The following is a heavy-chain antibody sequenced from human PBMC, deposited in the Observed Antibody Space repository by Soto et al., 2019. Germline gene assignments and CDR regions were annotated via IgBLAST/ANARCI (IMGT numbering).Heavy chain of an antibody. CDR1: GFTFSKAY. J-gene: IGHJ4*02. CDR2: IDSKIDADKT. CDR3: VTRFTAVATERFDY. D-gene: IGHD2-21*02. V-gene: IGHV3-15*04. Sequence: PGGSLRLSCTASGFTFSKAYMNWVRQAPGKGLEWVGQIDSKIDADKTDFAAPVKGRFTLSRDDSKNTVCLQMNGLEIEDTAMYYCVTRFTAVATERFDYWGQGPLVTVYS.